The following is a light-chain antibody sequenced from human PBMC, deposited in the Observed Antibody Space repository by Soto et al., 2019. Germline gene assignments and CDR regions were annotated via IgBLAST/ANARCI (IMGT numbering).Light chain of an antibody. CDR3: QQYDNWPPWT. J-gene: IGKJ1*01. V-gene: IGKV3-15*01. Sequence: EIVMTQSPATLSVSPGERATLSCGASQSVSSNLAWYQQKPGQAPRLLIYAASTRATGIPARFSGSGSGTEFTLTISSLQSEDFAVYYCQQYDNWPPWTFGQGTKVEIK. CDR1: QSVSSN. CDR2: AAS.